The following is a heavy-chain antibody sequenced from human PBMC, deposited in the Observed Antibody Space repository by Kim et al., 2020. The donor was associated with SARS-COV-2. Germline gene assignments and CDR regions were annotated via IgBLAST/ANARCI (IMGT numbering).Heavy chain of an antibody. CDR3: ARGTRQWLSRHYYYYMDV. CDR2: INHSGST. CDR1: GGSFSGYY. Sequence: SETLSLTCAVYGGSFSGYYWSWIRQPPGKGMEWIGEINHSGSTNYNPSLKSRVTISVDKSKNQFSLKLSSVTAADTAVYYCARGTRQWLSRHYYYYMDV. V-gene: IGHV4-34*01. J-gene: IGHJ6*03. D-gene: IGHD6-19*01.